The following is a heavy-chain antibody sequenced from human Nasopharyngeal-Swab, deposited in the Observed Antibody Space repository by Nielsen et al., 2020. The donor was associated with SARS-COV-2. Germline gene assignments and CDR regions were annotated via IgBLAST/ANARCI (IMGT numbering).Heavy chain of an antibody. D-gene: IGHD3-10*01. CDR1: GFTFSDYY. V-gene: IGHV3-11*06. CDR2: ISSSSSYT. J-gene: IGHJ4*02. CDR3: ASQERGGSGSS. Sequence: GESLKISCAASGFTFSDYYMSWIRQAPGKGLEWVSYISSSSSYTNYADSVKGRFTISRDNAKNSLFLEMNSLRAEDTAVYYCASQERGGSGSSWGRGTLVTVSS.